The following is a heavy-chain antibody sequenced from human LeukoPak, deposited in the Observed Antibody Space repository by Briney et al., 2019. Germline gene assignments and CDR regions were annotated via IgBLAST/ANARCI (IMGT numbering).Heavy chain of an antibody. Sequence: PSETLSLTRTVSGGSISTTNYYWGWIRQPPGKGLEWIGSIYYSGSTYYNPSLKSRVTISVETSKNQFSLNLRSVTAADTAVYYCARHDGGYDWGPFHSWGQGALVTVSS. D-gene: IGHD5-12*01. J-gene: IGHJ4*02. CDR3: ARHDGGYDWGPFHS. CDR2: IYYSGST. V-gene: IGHV4-39*01. CDR1: GGSISTTNYY.